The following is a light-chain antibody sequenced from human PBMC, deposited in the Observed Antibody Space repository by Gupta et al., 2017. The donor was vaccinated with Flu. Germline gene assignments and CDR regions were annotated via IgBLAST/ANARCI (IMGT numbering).Light chain of an antibody. Sequence: PSFLSASVGDRVSITCRASQDISHYLAWYQQKPGEAPKLLIYAGSTLHTEVPSRFRGSGSGTEFTLTISSLQPEDFGIYYCLLVYQYPVTFGRGTKVEVK. V-gene: IGKV1-9*01. CDR2: AGS. CDR3: LLVYQYPVT. CDR1: QDISHY. J-gene: IGKJ4*01.